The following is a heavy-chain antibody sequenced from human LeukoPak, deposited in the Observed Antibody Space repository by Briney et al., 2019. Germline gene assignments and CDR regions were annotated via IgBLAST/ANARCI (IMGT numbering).Heavy chain of an antibody. J-gene: IGHJ3*02. CDR3: ARRLVTRGAFDI. Sequence: PSQTLSLTCTVSGGSISSYYWSWIRQPPGKGLEWIGNIYYSGSTNYNPSLKSRVTISVDTSKNQFSLKLSSVTAADTAVYYCARRLVTRGAFDIWGQGTMVTVSS. CDR2: IYYSGST. V-gene: IGHV4-59*12. CDR1: GGSISSYY. D-gene: IGHD4-11*01.